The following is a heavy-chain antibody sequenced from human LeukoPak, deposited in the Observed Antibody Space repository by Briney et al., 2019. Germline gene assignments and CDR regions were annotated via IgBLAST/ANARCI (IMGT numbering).Heavy chain of an antibody. CDR2: INPNRGGT. D-gene: IGHD3-16*02. J-gene: IGHJ5*02. Sequence: ASVKVSCKASGYTFTAYYMHWVRQAPGQGLEWMGWINPNRGGTNYAQKFQGRVTITRNTSISTAYMELSSLRSEDTAVYYCARGLLRLGELSLYNWFDPWGQGTLVTVSS. CDR1: GYTFTAYY. V-gene: IGHV1-2*02. CDR3: ARGLLRLGELSLYNWFDP.